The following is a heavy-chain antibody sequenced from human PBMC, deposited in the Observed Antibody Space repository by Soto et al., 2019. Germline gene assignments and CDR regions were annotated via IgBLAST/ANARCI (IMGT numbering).Heavy chain of an antibody. Sequence: PVGSLRLSCAASGFTFSNYWMSWVRQAPGKGLEWVANIKPDGSDKNYVDSVKGRFTISRDNAKNSLYLQMNSLRAEDTAVYYCAKQVNIDYWGQGTLVTVSS. V-gene: IGHV3-7*03. CDR2: IKPDGSDK. CDR1: GFTFSNYW. J-gene: IGHJ4*02. CDR3: AKQVNIDY. D-gene: IGHD2-21*01.